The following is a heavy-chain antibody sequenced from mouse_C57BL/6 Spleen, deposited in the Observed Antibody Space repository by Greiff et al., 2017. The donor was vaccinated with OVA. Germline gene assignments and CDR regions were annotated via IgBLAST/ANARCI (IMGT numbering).Heavy chain of an antibody. CDR2: IYPGGGYT. CDR3: ARGEGYGNYFDY. Sequence: QVQLKQSGAELVRPGTSVKMSCKASGYTFTNYWIGWAKQRPGHGLEWIGDIYPGGGYTNYNEKFKGKATLTADKSSSTAYMQFSSLTSEDSAIYYCARGEGYGNYFDYWGQGTTLTVSS. J-gene: IGHJ2*01. V-gene: IGHV1-63*01. D-gene: IGHD2-1*01. CDR1: GYTFTNYW.